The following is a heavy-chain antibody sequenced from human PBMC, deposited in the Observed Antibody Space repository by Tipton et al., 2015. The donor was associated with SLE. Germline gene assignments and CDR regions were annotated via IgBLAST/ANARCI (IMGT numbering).Heavy chain of an antibody. V-gene: IGHV4-59*11. D-gene: IGHD1-26*01. Sequence: TLSLTCTVSGGSISSHYWSWIRQPPGKGLEWIGYIYYSGSTNYNPSLKSRVNISVDTSKNQFSLKLSSVTAADTAVYYCARDRGGSYSDAFDIWGQGTMVTVSS. CDR1: GGSISSHY. CDR3: ARDRGGSYSDAFDI. J-gene: IGHJ3*02. CDR2: IYYSGST.